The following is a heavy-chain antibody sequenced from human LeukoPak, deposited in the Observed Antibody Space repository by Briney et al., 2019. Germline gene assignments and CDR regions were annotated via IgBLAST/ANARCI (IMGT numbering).Heavy chain of an antibody. CDR3: AKGVGINNYYYYGADV. J-gene: IGHJ6*04. CDR2: IGGSGGAT. Sequence: SGGSLRLSCAASGFAFSSYVLSWVRQAPGKGLKWVSAIGGSGGATYYADSVKGRFTISRDNSKNTLYLQMNSLRADDTAVYYCAKGVGINNYYYYGADVWGKGTAVTVSS. V-gene: IGHV3-23*01. D-gene: IGHD2-15*01. CDR1: GFAFSSYV.